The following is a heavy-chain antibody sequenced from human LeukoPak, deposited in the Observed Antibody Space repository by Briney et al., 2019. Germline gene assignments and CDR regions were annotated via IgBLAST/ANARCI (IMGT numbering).Heavy chain of an antibody. V-gene: IGHV4-39*01. D-gene: IGHD2-2*01. CDR2: IYYSGST. Sequence: SETLSLTCTVSGGSISSSSYYWGWIRQPPGKGLEWIGSIYYSGSTYYNPSLKSRVTISVDTSKNQFSLKLSSVTAADTAVYYCARPGGGVVVPAATEYYFDYWGQGTLVTVSS. CDR3: ARPGGGVVVPAATEYYFDY. J-gene: IGHJ4*02. CDR1: GGSISSSSYY.